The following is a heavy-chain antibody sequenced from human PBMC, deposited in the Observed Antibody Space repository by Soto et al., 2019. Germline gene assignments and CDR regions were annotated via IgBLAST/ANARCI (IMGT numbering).Heavy chain of an antibody. CDR3: ARDDCTNGVCYGSFDY. V-gene: IGHV1-18*01. J-gene: IGHJ4*02. CDR2: ISAYNGNT. CDR1: GYTFTSYG. Sequence: ASVKVSCKASGYTFTSYGISWVRQAPGQGLEWVGWISAYNGNTNYAQKLQGRVTMTTDTSTSTAYMELRSLRSDDTAVYYCARDDCTNGVCYGSFDYWGQGTLVTVSS. D-gene: IGHD2-8*01.